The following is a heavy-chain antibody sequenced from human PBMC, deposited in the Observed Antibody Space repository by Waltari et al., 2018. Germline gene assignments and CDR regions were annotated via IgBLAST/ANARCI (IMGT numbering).Heavy chain of an antibody. CDR1: GFSGRSSY. J-gene: IGHJ3*02. Sequence: EVQLVESGGGLIQPGGSLGLSCAASGFSGRSSYVSWVRQAPGKGLEWISFIYGVDSTLYVDSVKGRFTVSRDNSKNTVHLQMNSVRVDDTAVYYCATFSNWVHDTFDIWGQGTLVSVSS. CDR3: ATFSNWVHDTFDI. V-gene: IGHV3-53*01. CDR2: IYGVDST. D-gene: IGHD3-16*01.